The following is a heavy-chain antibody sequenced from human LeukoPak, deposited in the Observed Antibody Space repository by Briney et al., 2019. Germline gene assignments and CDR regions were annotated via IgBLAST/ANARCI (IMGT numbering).Heavy chain of an antibody. V-gene: IGHV3-30-3*01. CDR2: ISYDGSNK. Sequence: GGSLRLSCAASGFTFSSYAMHWVRQAPGKGLEWVAVISYDGSNKYYADSVKGRFTISRDNSKNTLYLQMNSLRAEDTAVYYCAKGSLGALWFGELSSPTYAFDIWGQGTMVTVSS. J-gene: IGHJ3*02. CDR1: GFTFSSYA. D-gene: IGHD3-10*01. CDR3: AKGSLGALWFGELSSPTYAFDI.